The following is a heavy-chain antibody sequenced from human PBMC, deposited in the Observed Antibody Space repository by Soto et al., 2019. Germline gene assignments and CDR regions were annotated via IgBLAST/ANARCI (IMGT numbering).Heavy chain of an antibody. CDR1: GYTFTSYG. CDR2: ISAYNGNT. V-gene: IGHV1-18*01. D-gene: IGHD6-19*01. J-gene: IGHJ4*02. CDR3: ARDLPWLVSTPLFDY. Sequence: QVQLVQSGAEVKKPGASVKVSCKASGYTFTSYGISWVRQAPGQGLEWMGWISAYNGNTNYAQKLQGRVTMTTDTSTSTDYMELRSLRSDDTAVYYCARDLPWLVSTPLFDYWGQGTLVTVSS.